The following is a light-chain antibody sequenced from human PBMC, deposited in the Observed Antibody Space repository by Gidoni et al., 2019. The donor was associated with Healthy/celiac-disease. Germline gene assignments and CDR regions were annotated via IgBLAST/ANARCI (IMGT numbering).Light chain of an antibody. CDR3: QQYNNWPPLT. CDR1: QSISSN. CDR2: DAS. V-gene: IGKV3-15*01. Sequence: EIVTTQSPATLSVSPGERATLSCRASQSISSNLAWYQQKPGQAPRLVIYDASTRATGIPARFSGSGSGTEFTLIISSLQSEDFAVYYCQQYNNWPPLTFGGGTKVEIK. J-gene: IGKJ4*01.